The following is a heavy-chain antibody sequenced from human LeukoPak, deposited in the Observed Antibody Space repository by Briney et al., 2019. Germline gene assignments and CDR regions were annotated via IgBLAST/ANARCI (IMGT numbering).Heavy chain of an antibody. Sequence: GGSLRLSCTASGFIFSHYGMHWVRQAPGKGLEWVAVISYDGSNKYYADSVKGRFTISRDNSKNTLYLQMNSLRAEDTAVYYCAKDWRSSSALAVVDYWGQGTLVTVSS. J-gene: IGHJ4*02. CDR3: AKDWRSSSALAVVDY. CDR2: ISYDGSNK. CDR1: GFIFSHYG. V-gene: IGHV3-30*18. D-gene: IGHD6-13*01.